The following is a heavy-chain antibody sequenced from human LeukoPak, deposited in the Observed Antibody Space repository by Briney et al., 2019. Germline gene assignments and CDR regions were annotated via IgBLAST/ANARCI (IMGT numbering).Heavy chain of an antibody. V-gene: IGHV3-9*01. Sequence: GGSLRLSCAVSGFTVSRNYMSWVRQAPGKGLEWVSGISWNSGSIGYADSVKGRFTISRDNAKNSLYLQMNSLRAEDTALYYCAKGGRFGEFNVDYWGQGTLVTVSS. D-gene: IGHD3-10*01. CDR3: AKGGRFGEFNVDY. CDR2: ISWNSGSI. CDR1: GFTVSRNY. J-gene: IGHJ4*02.